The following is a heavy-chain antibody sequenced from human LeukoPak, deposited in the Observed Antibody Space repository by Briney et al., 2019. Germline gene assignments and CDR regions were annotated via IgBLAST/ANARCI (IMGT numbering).Heavy chain of an antibody. Sequence: ETLSLTCTVSGGSISSSSYYWGWIRQPPGKGLEWVSSISSSSSYIYYADSVKGRFTISRDNAKNSLYLQMNSLRAEDTAVYYCARAHYGDYCDYWGQGTLVTVSS. CDR2: ISSSSSYI. CDR3: ARAHYGDYCDY. CDR1: GGSISSSS. D-gene: IGHD4-17*01. J-gene: IGHJ4*02. V-gene: IGHV3-21*01.